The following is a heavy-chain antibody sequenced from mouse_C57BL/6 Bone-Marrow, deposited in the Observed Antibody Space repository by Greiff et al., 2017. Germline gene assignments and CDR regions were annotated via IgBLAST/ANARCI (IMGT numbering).Heavy chain of an antibody. J-gene: IGHJ3*01. D-gene: IGHD2-3*01. CDR1: GFSLTSYG. Sequence: QVQLQQSGPGLVQPSQSLSITCTVSGFSLTSYGVHWVRQSPGQGLEWLGVIWSGGSPDYNAAFISRLSIITDNSKSQVVFKMNSLQADDTARYYCARPIYDGYPRAYWGQGTLVTVSA. CDR2: IWSGGSP. CDR3: ARPIYDGYPRAY. V-gene: IGHV2-2*01.